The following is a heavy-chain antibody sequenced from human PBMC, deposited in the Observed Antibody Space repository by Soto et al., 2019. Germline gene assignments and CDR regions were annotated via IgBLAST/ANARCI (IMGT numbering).Heavy chain of an antibody. CDR3: AKDGGADGYFGNWLDP. CDR2: IIPIFGTT. V-gene: IGHV1-69*15. Sequence: QVHLVQSGAEVKKPGSSVNVSCKASGGTFSNYAITWVRQAPGQGLEWVGRIIPIFGTTNVAQKFQGRVTITADESTTTAYMELSGLRSDDTAVYYCAKDGGADGYFGNWLDPWGRGTLVTVSS. J-gene: IGHJ5*02. CDR1: GGTFSNYA. D-gene: IGHD5-12*01.